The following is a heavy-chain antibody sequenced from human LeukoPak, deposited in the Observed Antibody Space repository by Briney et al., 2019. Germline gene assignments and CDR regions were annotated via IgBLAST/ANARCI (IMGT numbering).Heavy chain of an antibody. CDR1: GYMFTGYY. Sequence: GASVKVSCKASGYMFTGYYMHWVRQAPGRGLEWMGWINPNSGGTKYTQNFQGRVTMTRDTSISPAYMELSSLRSDDTAVYYCARGYCSGDCFTLFDYWGQGTLVTVSS. CDR2: INPNSGGT. J-gene: IGHJ4*02. V-gene: IGHV1-2*02. D-gene: IGHD2-21*02. CDR3: ARGYCSGDCFTLFDY.